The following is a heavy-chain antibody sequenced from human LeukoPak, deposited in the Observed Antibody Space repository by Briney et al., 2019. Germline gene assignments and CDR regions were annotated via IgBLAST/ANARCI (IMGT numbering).Heavy chain of an antibody. CDR3: AKGAASRGYTYVAN. D-gene: IGHD5-18*01. V-gene: IGHV3-23*01. CDR1: AFTFRSYA. Sequence: GSLRLSCAASAFTFRSYAMIWVRQAPGKGLAWVSGISGSGGSTYYSDSAKGRFTISRDNSNNTLYLQMNSLRAEDTAVYYCAKGAASRGYTYVANWGQGTLVTVSS. J-gene: IGHJ4*02. CDR2: ISGSGGST.